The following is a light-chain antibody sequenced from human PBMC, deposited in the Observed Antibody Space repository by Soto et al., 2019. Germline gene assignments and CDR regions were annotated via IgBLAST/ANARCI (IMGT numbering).Light chain of an antibody. J-gene: IGKJ1*01. V-gene: IGKV3-20*01. Sequence: EIVLTQSPATLSLSPGERATLSCRASQSVSSSSVAWYQQKPGQAPRLLIYATSYRATDIPVRFSAGGAGTDFTLTISRLEPEDFAVYYCQQYGRSPLTFGQGTKVDIK. CDR3: QQYGRSPLT. CDR2: ATS. CDR1: QSVSSSS.